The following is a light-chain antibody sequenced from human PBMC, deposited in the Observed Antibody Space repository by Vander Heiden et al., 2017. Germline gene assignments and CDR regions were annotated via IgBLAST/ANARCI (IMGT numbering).Light chain of an antibody. J-gene: IGKJ1*01. V-gene: IGKV3-15*01. CDR3: QHYNNWPPWT. Sequence: EIVMTQSPATLSVSPGERATLSCRASQSISSNLAWYQQKPGQAPRLLIYDASTRATGIPARFSGSGSGTEFTLTISSLQSEDVAVFYCQHYNNWPPWTFGQGTKVEIK. CDR2: DAS. CDR1: QSISSN.